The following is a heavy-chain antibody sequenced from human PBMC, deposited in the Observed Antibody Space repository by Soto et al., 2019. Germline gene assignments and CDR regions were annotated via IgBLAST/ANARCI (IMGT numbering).Heavy chain of an antibody. V-gene: IGHV4-59*11. D-gene: IGHD6-19*01. Sequence: QVQLQESGPGLVKPSDTLSLTCTVSGGSISGHYWLCLRQPPGEGMEWIGYIFYSGSTTYNDNPSLKSRVTISVDTSKNQFSLRLSSVTAADTAVYYCARVGSSGWAPDYWGQGTLVTVSS. J-gene: IGHJ4*02. CDR1: GGSISGHY. CDR2: IFYSGSTTY. CDR3: ARVGSSGWAPDY.